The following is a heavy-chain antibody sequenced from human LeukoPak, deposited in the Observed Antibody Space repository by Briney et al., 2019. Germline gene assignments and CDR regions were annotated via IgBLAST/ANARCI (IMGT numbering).Heavy chain of an antibody. CDR3: ARDAIFGVVIINNWFDP. Sequence: GASVKVSCKASGYTFTGYYMHWVRQAPGQGLEWMGWINPNSGGTNYAQKFQGRVTMTRDTSISTAYMELSRLRSDDTAVYYCARDAIFGVVIINNWFDPWGQGTLVTVSS. CDR2: INPNSGGT. D-gene: IGHD3-3*01. J-gene: IGHJ5*02. V-gene: IGHV1-2*02. CDR1: GYTFTGYY.